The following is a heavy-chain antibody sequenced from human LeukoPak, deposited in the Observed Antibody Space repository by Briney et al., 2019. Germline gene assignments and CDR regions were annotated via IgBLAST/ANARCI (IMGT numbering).Heavy chain of an antibody. Sequence: TGASLRLSCAASGFTFSSYGISWVRPAPGKGLEWVAVISGSGGSTYYAASVKGRFTISSDNSKNTLYLQINSMRAEDTPVYYCAKSFRTLFWEDFDYWGQGTLVTVSS. V-gene: IGHV3-23*01. J-gene: IGHJ4*02. CDR1: GFTFSSYG. CDR3: AKSFRTLFWEDFDY. D-gene: IGHD3-3*01. CDR2: ISGSGGST.